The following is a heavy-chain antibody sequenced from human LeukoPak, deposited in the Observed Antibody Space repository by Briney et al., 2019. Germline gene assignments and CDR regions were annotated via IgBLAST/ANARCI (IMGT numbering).Heavy chain of an antibody. CDR2: IKTKTAGGTI. CDR3: AKTRPLDSSSWSHGDY. J-gene: IGHJ4*02. Sequence: GGSLRLSCAASGFTFSNAWMNWVRQAPGKGLEWVGRIKTKTAGGTIDYAAPVKGRFTISRDDSKNMLYLQMNSLRAEDTAVYYCAKTRPLDSSSWSHGDYWGQGTLVTVSS. V-gene: IGHV3-15*07. D-gene: IGHD6-13*01. CDR1: GFTFSNAW.